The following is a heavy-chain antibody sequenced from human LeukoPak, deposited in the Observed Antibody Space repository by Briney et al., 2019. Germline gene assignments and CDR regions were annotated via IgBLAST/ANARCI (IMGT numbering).Heavy chain of an antibody. J-gene: IGHJ5*02. CDR2: IKSDGSTT. D-gene: IGHD6-19*01. CDR3: ARELAVGGTWFDP. V-gene: IGHV3-74*01. CDR1: GFTLSSYW. Sequence: GGSLRLSCAASGFTLSSYWMHWVRQAPGKGLVWVSRIKSDGSTTNYADSVKGRFTTSRDNAKNTLYLQMNSLRAEDTAVYYCARELAVGGTWFDPWGQGTLVTVSS.